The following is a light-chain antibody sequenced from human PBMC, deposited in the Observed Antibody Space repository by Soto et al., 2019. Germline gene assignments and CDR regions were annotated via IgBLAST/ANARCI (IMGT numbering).Light chain of an antibody. CDR2: DVS. CDR1: SSDIDAYNY. J-gene: IGLJ1*01. Sequence: QSVLAQPASVSGSAGQSITISCTGTSSDIDAYNYVSWYQQHPGKAPKLMIYDVSNRPSGISNRFSGSKSGNTASLTISGLQAEDEADYYCGSYTTSSNYVFGTGTKVTV. V-gene: IGLV2-14*01. CDR3: GSYTTSSNYV.